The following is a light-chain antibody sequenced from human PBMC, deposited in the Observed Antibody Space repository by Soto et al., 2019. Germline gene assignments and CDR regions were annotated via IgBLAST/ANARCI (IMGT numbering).Light chain of an antibody. V-gene: IGKV3-11*01. CDR3: QQRSNWPPIT. CDR1: QSISST. CDR2: DAS. Sequence: EIVMTQSPATLSVSPGERATLSCRASQSISSTVAWYQQKPGQAPRLLIYDASNRATGIPARFSGSGSGTDFTLTISSLEPEDFAVYYCQQRSNWPPITFGQGTRLEI. J-gene: IGKJ5*01.